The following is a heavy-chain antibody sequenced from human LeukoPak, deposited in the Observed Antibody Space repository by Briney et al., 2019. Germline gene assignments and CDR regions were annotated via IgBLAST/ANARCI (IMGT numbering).Heavy chain of an antibody. CDR1: GFSFSSYG. Sequence: GGSLRLSCAASGFSFSSYGMHWVRQAPGKGLEWVAVIWYDGSNKYYADSVKGRFTISRDNSKNTLYLQMNSLRAEDTAVYYCARDPSRSYGPFDYWGQGTLVTVSS. CDR3: ARDPSRSYGPFDY. J-gene: IGHJ4*02. CDR2: IWYDGSNK. D-gene: IGHD5-18*01. V-gene: IGHV3-33*01.